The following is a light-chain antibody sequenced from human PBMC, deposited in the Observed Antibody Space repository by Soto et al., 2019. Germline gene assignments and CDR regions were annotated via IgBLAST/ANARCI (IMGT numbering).Light chain of an antibody. CDR3: QQYGTSSST. Sequence: EIVLTQSPGTLSLSPGERATLSCRASHSTSSSLAWYQQKPGQAPRLLIYSASNRASGIPDRFSASGSGTDFTLTISRLEPEDFAVYYCQQYGTSSSTFGQGTKVDIK. V-gene: IGKV3-20*01. CDR1: HSTSSS. CDR2: SAS. J-gene: IGKJ1*01.